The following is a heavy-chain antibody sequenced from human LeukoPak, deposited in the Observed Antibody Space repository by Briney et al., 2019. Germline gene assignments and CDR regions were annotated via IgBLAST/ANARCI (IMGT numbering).Heavy chain of an antibody. V-gene: IGHV1-2*02. CDR3: ARDQVAVTYCFDY. D-gene: IGHD3-22*01. Sequence: GASVTVSCKASGDTFTGYYMHWVRQAPGQGLEWMGWINPNSGGTNYAQKFQGRVTMTRDTSIGTAYMELSRLGSDDTAVYYCARDQVAVTYCFDYWGQGTLVTVSS. CDR2: INPNSGGT. J-gene: IGHJ4*02. CDR1: GDTFTGYY.